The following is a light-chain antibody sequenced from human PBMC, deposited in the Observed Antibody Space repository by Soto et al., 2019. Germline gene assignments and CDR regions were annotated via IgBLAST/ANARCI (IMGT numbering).Light chain of an antibody. CDR1: SSDIGGYNY. V-gene: IGLV2-14*01. J-gene: IGLJ2*01. CDR3: CSYRSSSPVVV. Sequence: QSVLTQPASVSGSPGQSITISCTGTSSDIGGYNYVSWYQQHPGKAPKLMIYDVSNRPSGVSSRFSGSKSGDTASLTISGLQADDEADYFCCSYRSSSPVVVFGGGTKVTVL. CDR2: DVS.